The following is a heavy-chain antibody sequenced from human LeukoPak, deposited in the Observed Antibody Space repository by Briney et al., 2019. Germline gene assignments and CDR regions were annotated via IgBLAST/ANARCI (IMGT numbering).Heavy chain of an antibody. CDR3: ASLITYYYDSSGWERVIDY. V-gene: IGHV1-2*02. D-gene: IGHD3-22*01. CDR2: INPNSGGT. CDR1: GYTFTGYY. Sequence: GASVKVSCKASGYTFTGYYMHWVRQAPGQGLEWMGWINPNSGGTNYAQKFQGRVTMTRDTSISTAYMELSRLRSDDTAVYYCASLITYYYDSSGWERVIDYWGQGTLVTVSS. J-gene: IGHJ4*02.